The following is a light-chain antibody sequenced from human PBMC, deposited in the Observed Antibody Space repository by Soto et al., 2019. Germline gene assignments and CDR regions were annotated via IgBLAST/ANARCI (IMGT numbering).Light chain of an antibody. Sequence: QSALTQPASVSGSPGQSITISCTGSSGDIGDYKYVSWYKQHPGKAPKLMIYDVSNRPSGVSNRFSGSKSGYTASLTISGLQAEDEADYYCSSYTSTNVVIFGGGTKLTVL. CDR2: DVS. CDR1: SGDIGDYKY. V-gene: IGLV2-14*03. CDR3: SSYTSTNVVI. J-gene: IGLJ2*01.